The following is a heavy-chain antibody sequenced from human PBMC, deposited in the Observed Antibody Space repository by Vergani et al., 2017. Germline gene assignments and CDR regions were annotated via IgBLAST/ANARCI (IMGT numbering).Heavy chain of an antibody. CDR1: GFSFSGYW. V-gene: IGHV3-74*01. D-gene: IGHD5-12*01. J-gene: IGHJ5*01. CDR2: IKSDGSKT. Sequence: LVESGGGLIHPGGSLRLSCEGSGFSFSGYWMHWVRQSPEKGLVWVSRIKSDGSKTNYADSVKGRFTISRDNAKNTLYLEMNSLRGDDTAIYYCVRARCSGPCFMSNWFDSWGQGTLVTVSS. CDR3: VRARCSGPCFMSNWFDS.